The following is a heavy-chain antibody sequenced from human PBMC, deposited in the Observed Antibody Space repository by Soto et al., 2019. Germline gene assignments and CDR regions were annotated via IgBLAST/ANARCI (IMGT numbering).Heavy chain of an antibody. V-gene: IGHV1-3*01. Sequence: ASVKVSCKASGYTFTSYATHWVRQAPGQRLEWMGWINAGNGNTKYSQKFQGRVTITRDTSASTAYMELSSLRSEDTAVYYCAREFWFGELFIDYWGQGTLVTVSS. D-gene: IGHD3-10*01. CDR3: AREFWFGELFIDY. CDR1: GYTFTSYA. CDR2: INAGNGNT. J-gene: IGHJ4*02.